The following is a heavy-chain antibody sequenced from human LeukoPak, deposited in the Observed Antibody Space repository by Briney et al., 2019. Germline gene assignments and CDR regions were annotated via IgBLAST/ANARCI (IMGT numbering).Heavy chain of an antibody. V-gene: IGHV1-46*01. J-gene: IGHJ4*02. CDR2: INPSGGST. Sequence: ASVKVSCRASGYTFTSYYMHWVRQAPGQGLEWMGIINPSGGSTSYAQKFQGRVTMTRDTSTSTVYMEPSSLRSEDTAVYYCARGPSLRAPQDFWGQGTLVTVSS. CDR3: ARGPSLRAPQDF. CDR1: GYTFTSYY. D-gene: IGHD2-2*01.